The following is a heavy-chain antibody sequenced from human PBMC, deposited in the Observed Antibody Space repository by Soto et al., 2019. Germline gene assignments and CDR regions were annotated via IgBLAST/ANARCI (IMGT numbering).Heavy chain of an antibody. D-gene: IGHD6-13*01. V-gene: IGHV3-13*01. CDR1: GFTFSSYD. CDR3: GRGKQPIHSYRCAWSIDS. CDR2: IGTAGDT. Sequence: PGGSLTLSRAASGFTFSSYDLHWVRQAPGKGLEWVSAIGTAGDTYYPVSVKGRFTISIENAKNSLYLQINSLTAGYTPVYYCGRGKQPIHSYRCAWSIDSWGKETSVTVSS. J-gene: IGHJ4*02.